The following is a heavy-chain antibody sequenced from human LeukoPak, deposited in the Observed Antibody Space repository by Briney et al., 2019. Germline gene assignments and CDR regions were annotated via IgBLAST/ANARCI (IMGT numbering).Heavy chain of an antibody. D-gene: IGHD6-13*01. CDR2: ISWNSGSI. Sequence: PGRSLRLSCAASGFTFDDYAMHWVRQAPGKGLEWVSGISWNSGSIGYADSVKGRFTISRDNAKNSLYLQMNSLRAEDTALYYCAKDSSSRPKSADSFDYWGQGTLVTVSS. CDR1: GFTFDDYA. V-gene: IGHV3-9*01. CDR3: AKDSSSRPKSADSFDY. J-gene: IGHJ4*02.